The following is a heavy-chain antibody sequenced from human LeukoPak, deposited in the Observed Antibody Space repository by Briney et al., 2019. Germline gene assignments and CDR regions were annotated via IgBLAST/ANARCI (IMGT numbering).Heavy chain of an antibody. CDR3: AKDSVWAYYFDY. CDR1: GFTFSSYG. D-gene: IGHD1-26*01. V-gene: IGHV3-30*18. Sequence: PGGSLRLSCAASGFTFSSYGMHWVRQAPGKGLEWVAVISYDGSNKYYADSVKGRFTISRDNSKNTLYLQMNSLRAEDTAVYYCAKDSVWAYYFDYWGQGTLVTVSS. CDR2: ISYDGSNK. J-gene: IGHJ4*02.